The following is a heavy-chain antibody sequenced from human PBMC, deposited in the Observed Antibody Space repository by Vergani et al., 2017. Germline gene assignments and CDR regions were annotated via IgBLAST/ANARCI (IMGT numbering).Heavy chain of an antibody. Sequence: EVQLVESGGGLVKPGGSLRLSCAASGFTFSSYSMNWVRQAPGKGLEWVSSISSSSSYIYYADAVKGRFTISRDNAKNSLYLQMNSLRAEDTAVYYCARKPYGSGHGMDVWGQGTTVTVSS. V-gene: IGHV3-21*01. CDR1: GFTFSSYS. J-gene: IGHJ6*02. CDR3: ARKPYGSGHGMDV. CDR2: ISSSSSYI. D-gene: IGHD3-10*01.